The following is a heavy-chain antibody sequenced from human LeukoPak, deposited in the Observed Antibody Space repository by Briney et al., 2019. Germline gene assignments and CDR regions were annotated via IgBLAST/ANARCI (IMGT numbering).Heavy chain of an antibody. J-gene: IGHJ4*02. Sequence: PGGSLRLSCAASGFTFSSYAMSWVRQAPGKGLEWVANIKQDGSEKYYVDSVKGRFTISRDNAKNSLYLQMNSLRAEDTAVYYCARDLQYYDFWSGYLFDYWGQGTLVTVSS. CDR1: GFTFSSYA. CDR2: IKQDGSEK. V-gene: IGHV3-7*01. D-gene: IGHD3-3*01. CDR3: ARDLQYYDFWSGYLFDY.